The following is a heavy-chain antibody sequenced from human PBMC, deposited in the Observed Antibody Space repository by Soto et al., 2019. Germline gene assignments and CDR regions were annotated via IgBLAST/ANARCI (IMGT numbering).Heavy chain of an antibody. CDR3: ARGGVY. V-gene: IGHV3-48*03. D-gene: IGHD2-8*01. Sequence: DVELVESGGGTGQPGGSLRLSCATSGFTFSTHEMNWVRQAPGRGLEWIAKISGSGSTRNYADSVKGRFIISRDNGQRTVDLQMNSLRVEDTAVYYCARGGVYWGQGTLVTVTS. J-gene: IGHJ4*02. CDR2: ISGSGSTR. CDR1: GFTFSTHE.